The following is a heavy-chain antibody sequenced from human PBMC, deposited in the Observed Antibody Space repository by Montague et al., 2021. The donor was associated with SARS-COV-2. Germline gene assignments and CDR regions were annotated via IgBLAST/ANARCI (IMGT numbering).Heavy chain of an antibody. J-gene: IGHJ4*02. Sequence: SLRLSCAASGFTFSSYWMTWVRQAPGKGLEWVANIKQDGSEKYYVDSVKGRFTISRDNAKNSLYLQMNSLRAEDTAVYYCACRYCSGPRCYSGTYYYFDYWGQGALVTVSS. CDR3: ACRYCSGPRCYSGTYYYFDY. V-gene: IGHV3-7*01. CDR1: GFTFSSYW. D-gene: IGHD2-2*02. CDR2: IKQDGSEK.